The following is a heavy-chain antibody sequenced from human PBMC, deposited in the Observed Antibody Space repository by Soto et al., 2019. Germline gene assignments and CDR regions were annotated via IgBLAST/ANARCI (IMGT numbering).Heavy chain of an antibody. CDR1: GGSISSSNW. CDR2: IYHSGST. CDR3: ARDSPDPGTKYGDYVEVIRDDAFDI. J-gene: IGHJ3*02. V-gene: IGHV4-4*02. D-gene: IGHD4-17*01. Sequence: SETLSLTCAVSGGSISSSNWWSWVRQPPGKGLEWIGEIYHSGSTNYNPSLKSRVTISVDKSKNQFSLKLSSVTAADTAVYYCARDSPDPGTKYGDYVEVIRDDAFDIWGQGTMVTVSS.